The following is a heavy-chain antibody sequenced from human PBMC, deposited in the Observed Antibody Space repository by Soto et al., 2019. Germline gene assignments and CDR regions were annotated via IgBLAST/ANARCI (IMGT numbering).Heavy chain of an antibody. CDR3: ARSSWFQSLRAALGY. D-gene: IGHD3-10*01. CDR2: IDHSGST. CDR1: GASISGYY. J-gene: IGHJ4*02. Sequence: QMQLHQWGAGPLKASETLSLTCTVSGASISGYYWAWIRQPPGKGLEWIGEIDHSGSTNYSPSLKCRVTMSIDTSKSQVSLQLTSLTAADTATYFCARSSWFQSLRAALGYWGQGSLVTVS. V-gene: IGHV4-34*01.